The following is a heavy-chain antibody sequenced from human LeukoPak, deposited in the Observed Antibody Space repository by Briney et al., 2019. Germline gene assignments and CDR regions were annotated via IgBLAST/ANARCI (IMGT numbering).Heavy chain of an antibody. D-gene: IGHD6-19*01. CDR2: IRYDGSNK. CDR1: GFTFSNCD. J-gene: IGHJ4*02. Sequence: GGSLRLSCAASGFTFSNCDIHWVRQAPGKGLEWVTFIRYDGSNKYYADSVKGRFTISRDNFKNTLYLQMNSLRAEDTAVYYCASGWYEGVLGYWGQGTLVTVSS. CDR3: ASGWYEGVLGY. V-gene: IGHV3-30*02.